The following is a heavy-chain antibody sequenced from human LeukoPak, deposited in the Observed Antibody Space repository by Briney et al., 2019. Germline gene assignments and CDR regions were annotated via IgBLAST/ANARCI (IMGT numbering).Heavy chain of an antibody. V-gene: IGHV3-74*01. Sequence: PGGSLRLSCAASGFTFSSYWMHWVRQAPGKGLVWVSRVTGDGSSTNYADSVKGRFTISRDNAKNSLYLQMNSLRAEDTAVYYCARAIKTTLTDFDYWGQGTLVTVSS. CDR1: GFTFSSYW. D-gene: IGHD4-17*01. CDR3: ARAIKTTLTDFDY. CDR2: VTGDGSST. J-gene: IGHJ4*02.